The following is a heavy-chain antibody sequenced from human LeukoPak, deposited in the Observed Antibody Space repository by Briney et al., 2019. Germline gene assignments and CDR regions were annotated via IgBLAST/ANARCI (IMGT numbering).Heavy chain of an antibody. J-gene: IGHJ4*02. V-gene: IGHV3-23*01. CDR3: AKDTDDYLLD. D-gene: IGHD5-12*01. Sequence: PGGSLRLSCAASGFTFSSFAMSWVRQAPGKGLEWVSTISGSGGGTWYADSVKGRFAISRDNSKNTLYLQMNSLRAEDTAIYYCAKDTDDYLLDWGQGTLVTVSS. CDR2: ISGSGGGT. CDR1: GFTFSSFA.